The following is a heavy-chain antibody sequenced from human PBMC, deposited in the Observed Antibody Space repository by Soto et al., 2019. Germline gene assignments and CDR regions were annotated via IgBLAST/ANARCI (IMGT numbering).Heavy chain of an antibody. CDR2: IDPSDSYT. CDR1: GYTFTTYW. J-gene: IGHJ4*02. Sequence: PGESLKISCQGTGYTFTTYWITWVRQMPGKGLEWMGRIDPSDSYTEYSPSFQGHVTISADKSISAAYLQWSSLKASDTAMYYCARQGYCSTTSCNWDFDYWGQETLVTVSS. CDR3: ARQGYCSTTSCNWDFDY. V-gene: IGHV5-10-1*01. D-gene: IGHD2-2*01.